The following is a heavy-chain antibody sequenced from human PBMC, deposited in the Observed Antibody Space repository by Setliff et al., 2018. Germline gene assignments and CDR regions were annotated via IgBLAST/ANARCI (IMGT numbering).Heavy chain of an antibody. D-gene: IGHD2-15*01. CDR1: GFTFRTYE. CDR2: THTDGITI. Sequence: GESLRLSCEASGFTFRTYEMIWVRQAPGKGLERVSKTHTDGITIYSDSVRGRFTISRDSAKNSLHLQMTSLSAEDTAVYYCARRLPYFGMDVWGQGTTVTVSS. V-gene: IGHV3-48*03. CDR3: ARRLPYFGMDV. J-gene: IGHJ6*02.